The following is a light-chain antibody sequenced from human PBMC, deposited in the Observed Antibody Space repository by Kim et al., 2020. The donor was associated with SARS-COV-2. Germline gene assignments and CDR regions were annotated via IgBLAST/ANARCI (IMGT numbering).Light chain of an antibody. V-gene: IGLV1-44*01. CDR2: SNN. Sequence: QSVLTQSPSASGTPGQRVAISCSGSSTNIGGNTVNWYQKLPGTAPKLLIYSNNQRPSGVPDRFSASKSGTSASLAISGLQSEDEADYYCAAWDDSLNGYVFGTGTKVTVL. J-gene: IGLJ1*01. CDR1: STNIGGNT. CDR3: AAWDDSLNGYV.